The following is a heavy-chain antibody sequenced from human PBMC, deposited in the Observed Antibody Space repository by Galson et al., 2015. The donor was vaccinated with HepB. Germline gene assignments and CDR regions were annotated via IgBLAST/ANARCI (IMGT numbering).Heavy chain of an antibody. V-gene: IGHV3-30*04. CDR2: ISYDGSNK. Sequence: SLRLSCAASGFTFSSFDMHWVRQAPGKGLEWVAVISYDGSNKYYSDSVKGRFTISRDTSKNTLYLQVNSLRAEDTAVYYCARDRGYGDYLDYWGQGALVTVSS. D-gene: IGHD4-17*01. J-gene: IGHJ4*02. CDR3: ARDRGYGDYLDY. CDR1: GFTFSSFD.